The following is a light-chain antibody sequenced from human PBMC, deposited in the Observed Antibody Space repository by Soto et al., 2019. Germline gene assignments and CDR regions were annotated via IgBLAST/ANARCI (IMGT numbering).Light chain of an antibody. CDR1: QSFSTW. CDR2: KTS. V-gene: IGKV1-5*03. J-gene: IGKJ2*01. Sequence: GDSVTITCRASQSFSTWLAWYQQKPGKAPNLLIFKTSNLQSGVPSRFSGSGSGSEFTLTISGLQPDDFATYYCLQYNSYPVTFGQGTKLEI. CDR3: LQYNSYPVT.